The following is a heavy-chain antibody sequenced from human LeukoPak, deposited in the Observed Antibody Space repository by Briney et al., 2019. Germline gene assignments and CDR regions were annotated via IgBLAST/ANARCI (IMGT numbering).Heavy chain of an antibody. D-gene: IGHD3-22*01. J-gene: IGHJ4*02. CDR1: GYTFTGYY. CDR2: INPNSGGT. CDR3: ARDPGGGASGYYYDSSGSLDY. Sequence: GASVKVSCKASGYTFTGYYMHWVRQAPGQGLAWMGWINPNSGGTNYAQKFQGRVTMTRDTSISTAYMELSRLRSDDTAVDYCARDPGGGASGYYYDSSGSLDYWGQGTLVTVSS. V-gene: IGHV1-2*02.